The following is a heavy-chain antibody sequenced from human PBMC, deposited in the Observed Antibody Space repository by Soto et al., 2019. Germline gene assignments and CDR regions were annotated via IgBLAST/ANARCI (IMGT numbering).Heavy chain of an antibody. CDR2: ISSSGGTT. Sequence: EVQLLESGGGLVQPGGSLRLSCAVSGFTFSSFSMSCVRQAPGKGLEWVSVISSSGGTTYYADSVKGRFTISRDNSKNTLYLKMNSLSAEVTTVYFCARDYIDACDYWGQGTLVTVCS. V-gene: IGHV3-23*01. CDR3: ARDYIDACDY. J-gene: IGHJ4*02. D-gene: IGHD3-16*01. CDR1: GFTFSSFS.